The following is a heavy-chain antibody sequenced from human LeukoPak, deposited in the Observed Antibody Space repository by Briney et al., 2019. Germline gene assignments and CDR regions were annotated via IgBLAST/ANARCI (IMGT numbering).Heavy chain of an antibody. V-gene: IGHV3-74*01. CDR2: INSDGSST. D-gene: IGHD5-18*01. CDR3: AKGSFVDTAMAEEYYFDY. CDR1: GFTFSSYW. Sequence: GGSLRLSCAASGFTFSSYWMHWVRQAPGKGLVWVSRINSDGSSTSYADSVKGRFTISRDNAKNTLYLQMNSLRAEDTAVYYCAKGSFVDTAMAEEYYFDYWGQGTLVTVSS. J-gene: IGHJ4*02.